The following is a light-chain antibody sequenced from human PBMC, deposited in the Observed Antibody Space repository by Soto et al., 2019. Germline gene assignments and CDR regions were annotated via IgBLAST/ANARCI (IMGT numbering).Light chain of an antibody. J-gene: IGLJ2*01. CDR1: SSDVGSYNL. V-gene: IGLV2-23*01. Sequence: SALTQPASVSGSPGQSITISCTGTSSDVGSYNLVSWYQQHPGKAPKLMIYEGSKRPSGVSNRFSGSKSGNTAPLTISRLQAEDEADYYCCSYAGSNTFVFGGGTKMTVL. CDR2: EGS. CDR3: CSYAGSNTFV.